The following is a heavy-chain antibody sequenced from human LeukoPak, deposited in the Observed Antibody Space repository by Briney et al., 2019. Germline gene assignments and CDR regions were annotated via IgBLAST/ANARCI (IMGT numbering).Heavy chain of an antibody. V-gene: IGHV3-30*18. J-gene: IGHJ4*02. CDR2: KANAGGSN. CDR1: GFSFISYG. D-gene: IGHD4-17*01. Sequence: GGSLRLSCAASGFSFISYGMHWFGQAPGKGLEGVGVKANAGGSNTYAAPGKARSPTSRDNPKTPLYLKINSLRAEAPAVYYCPNRPPDYGHSVSYFDCGGPGPLVT. CDR3: PNRPPDYGHSVSYFDC.